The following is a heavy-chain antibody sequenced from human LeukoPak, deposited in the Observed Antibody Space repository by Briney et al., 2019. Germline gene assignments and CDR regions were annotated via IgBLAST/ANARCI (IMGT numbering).Heavy chain of an antibody. CDR1: GGSISSGDYY. Sequence: SETLSLTCTVSGGSISSGDYYWSWIRQPPGKGLEWIGYIYYSGSTYYNPSLKSRVTISVDTSKNQFSLKLSSVTTADTAVYYCASLAVAGLSEGYWGQGTLVIVSS. V-gene: IGHV4-30-4*01. J-gene: IGHJ4*02. CDR2: IYYSGST. CDR3: ASLAVAGLSEGY. D-gene: IGHD6-19*01.